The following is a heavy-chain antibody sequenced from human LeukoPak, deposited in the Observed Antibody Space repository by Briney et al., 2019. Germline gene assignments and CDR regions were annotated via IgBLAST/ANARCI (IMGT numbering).Heavy chain of an antibody. CDR3: ARQSRDGSKTRGYYFDY. Sequence: PGESLKISCKGSGYRFTSYWIGWVRQMPGKGLEGMGIIYPGDSDTRYSPSFQGQVTISADKSISTAYLQWSSLKASDSAMYYCARQSRDGSKTRGYYFDYWGQGTLVTVSS. CDR1: GYRFTSYW. D-gene: IGHD3-10*01. CDR2: IYPGDSDT. V-gene: IGHV5-51*01. J-gene: IGHJ4*02.